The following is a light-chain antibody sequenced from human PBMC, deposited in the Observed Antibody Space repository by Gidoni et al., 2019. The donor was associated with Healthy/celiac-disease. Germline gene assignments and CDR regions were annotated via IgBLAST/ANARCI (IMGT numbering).Light chain of an antibody. CDR1: QGISSA. CDR3: QQFNSYPLT. Sequence: GDRVTITCRASQGISSALAWYQRKPGKAPKLLIYDASSLESGVPSRFSGSGSGTDFTLTISSLQPEDFATYYCQQFNSYPLTFGGGTKVEIK. CDR2: DAS. V-gene: IGKV1-13*02. J-gene: IGKJ4*01.